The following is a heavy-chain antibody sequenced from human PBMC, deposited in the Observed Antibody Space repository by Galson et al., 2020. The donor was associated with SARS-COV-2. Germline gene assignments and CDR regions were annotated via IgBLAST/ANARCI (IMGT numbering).Heavy chain of an antibody. CDR1: GASVTGNTYY. CDR2: IYSSGSA. V-gene: IGHV4-61*09. D-gene: IGHD3-3*01. CDR3: AGYDFWTASYS. J-gene: IGHJ4*02. Sequence: SETLSLTCTVSGASVTGNTYYWNWIRQPAGNGLEWIGHIYSSGSANYNPSLKSRATISVDTSKSHFSLKLSSVTATDTAVYYCAGYDFWTASYSWGQGTLVTVSS.